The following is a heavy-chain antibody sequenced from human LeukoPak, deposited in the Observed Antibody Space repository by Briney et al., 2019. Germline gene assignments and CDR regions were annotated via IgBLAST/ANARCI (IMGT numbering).Heavy chain of an antibody. Sequence: PGGSLRLFCAASGFTFSTYGMHWVRQAPGKGLEWVAVIWYDGSNENYADSVTGRCTISRDNSKNTLYLQMNSLRGEDSAVYHCARSGPPYGFDIWGQGTMVTVSS. CDR2: IWYDGSNE. CDR1: GFTFSTYG. V-gene: IGHV3-33*08. D-gene: IGHD1-1*01. J-gene: IGHJ3*02. CDR3: ARSGPPYGFDI.